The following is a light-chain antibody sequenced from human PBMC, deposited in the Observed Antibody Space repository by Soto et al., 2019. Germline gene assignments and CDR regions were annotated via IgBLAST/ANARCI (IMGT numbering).Light chain of an antibody. CDR3: VSYTDTGTLV. Sequence: QSALTQPASVSGSRGQSIIISCVGRNTDVGQDKSVSWYQQGPGKAPKLLIFEVTNRPSGVSNRFSGSRSGNTASLTISGLQPDDEGDYFCVSYTDTGTLVFGTGTKLTVL. CDR2: EVT. CDR1: NTDVGQDKS. J-gene: IGLJ1*01. V-gene: IGLV2-14*01.